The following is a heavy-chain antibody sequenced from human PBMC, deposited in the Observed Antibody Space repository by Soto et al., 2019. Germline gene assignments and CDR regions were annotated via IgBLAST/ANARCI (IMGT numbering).Heavy chain of an antibody. J-gene: IGHJ6*02. D-gene: IGHD2-21*01. Sequence: QVLLVQSGAEVKKSGSSVKVSCKASGGTFSTYAINWVRQAPGQGLGWMGGIIPMFGKANYAENFQGRVTIAADESTITACMELSSLTSDDAAVYYCARGFRDGYFYAMDVWGQGTTVTVSS. CDR2: IIPMFGKA. CDR1: GGTFSTYA. CDR3: ARGFRDGYFYAMDV. V-gene: IGHV1-69*01.